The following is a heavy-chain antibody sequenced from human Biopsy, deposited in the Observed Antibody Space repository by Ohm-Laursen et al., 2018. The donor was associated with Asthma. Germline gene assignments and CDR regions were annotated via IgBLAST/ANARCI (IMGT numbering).Heavy chain of an antibody. CDR1: GYTFNSAG. J-gene: IGHJ6*02. CDR3: ARAVDYSHYYGIDV. D-gene: IGHD3-10*01. CDR2: ISVYNGNT. V-gene: IGHV1-18*01. Sequence: SVKVSCKTSGYTFNSAGITWVRQAPGQGLEWMGWISVYNGNTKVAQKLQDRVTMITDTTTSTAYMELRSLRSDDTAVYFCARAVDYSHYYGIDVWGQGTTVTVS.